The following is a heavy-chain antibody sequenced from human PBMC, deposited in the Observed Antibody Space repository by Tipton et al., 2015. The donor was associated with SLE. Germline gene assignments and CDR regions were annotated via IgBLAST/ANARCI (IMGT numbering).Heavy chain of an antibody. V-gene: IGHV4-39*01. CDR1: GDSISSSTYF. J-gene: IGHJ3*02. CDR3: ARTLGAIAHTVYDAFDI. Sequence: TLSLTCTVSGDSISSSTYFWGWIRQSPGRGLEWIGSVYDNGDTYYNPSLKSRVTISLDTSKNQFSLRLNSVTATDTAVYYCARTLGAIAHTVYDAFDIWGQGKMVTVSS. CDR2: VYDNGDT. D-gene: IGHD1-26*01.